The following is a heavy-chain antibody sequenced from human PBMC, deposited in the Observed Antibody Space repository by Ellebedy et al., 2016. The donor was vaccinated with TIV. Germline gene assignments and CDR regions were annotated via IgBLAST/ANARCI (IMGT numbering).Heavy chain of an antibody. V-gene: IGHV3-53*01. J-gene: IGHJ4*02. D-gene: IGHD2/OR15-2a*01. CDR3: ARGVLSGY. CDR1: GFTFRNYA. CDR2: IYSGGST. Sequence: PGGSLRLSCTASGFTFRNYAISWVRQAPGKGLEWVSVIYSGGSTYYADSVKGRFTISRDNSKNTVYLQMNSLRAEDTAVYYCARGVLSGYWGQGTLVTVSS.